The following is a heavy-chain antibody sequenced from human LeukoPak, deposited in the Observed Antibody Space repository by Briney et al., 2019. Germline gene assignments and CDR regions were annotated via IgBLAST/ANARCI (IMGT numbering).Heavy chain of an antibody. V-gene: IGHV3-30*04. CDR2: ISYDGSNK. Sequence: GGSLRLSCAASGFTFSSYAMHWVRQAPGKGLEWVAVISYDGSNKYYADSVKGRFTISRDNSKNTLYLQMNSLRAEDTAVYYCARVPGSDSSGYFDYWGQGTLVTVSS. D-gene: IGHD3-22*01. J-gene: IGHJ4*02. CDR3: ARVPGSDSSGYFDY. CDR1: GFTFSSYA.